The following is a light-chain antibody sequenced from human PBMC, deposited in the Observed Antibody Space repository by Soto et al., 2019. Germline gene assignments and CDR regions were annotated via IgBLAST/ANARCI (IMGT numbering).Light chain of an antibody. Sequence: DIVMTQSPVSLPVTPGEPASISCRSSQTLLHSNGYTFLDWYLQKPGQSPHLLIYLGYNRASGVPDRFSGSGSGTDFTLKINRVEAEDVGFYYCMQSLQLPLTFGGGTNVEI. CDR1: QTLLHSNGYTF. J-gene: IGKJ4*01. CDR2: LGY. CDR3: MQSLQLPLT. V-gene: IGKV2-28*01.